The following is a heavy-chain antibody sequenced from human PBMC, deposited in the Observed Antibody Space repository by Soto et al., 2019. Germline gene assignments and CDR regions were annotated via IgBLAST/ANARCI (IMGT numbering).Heavy chain of an antibody. V-gene: IGHV4-30-4*01. CDR3: ASIHYDFWSGFL. Sequence: SETLSLTCTVSGGSISSGDYYWSWIRQPPGKGLEWIGYIYYSGSTYYNPSLKSRVTISVDTSKNQFSLKLSSVTAADTAVYYCASIHYDFWSGFLWGQRTPVTVSS. D-gene: IGHD3-3*01. CDR1: GGSISSGDYY. J-gene: IGHJ4*02. CDR2: IYYSGST.